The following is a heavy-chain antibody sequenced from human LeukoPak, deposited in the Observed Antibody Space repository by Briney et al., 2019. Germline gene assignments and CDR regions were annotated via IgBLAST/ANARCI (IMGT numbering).Heavy chain of an antibody. CDR2: IYSGGST. CDR1: GFTFSSYS. CDR3: ARGHCGYHNT. D-gene: IGHD5-12*01. J-gene: IGHJ4*02. Sequence: PGGSLRLSCAASGFTFSSYSMNWVRQAPGKGLEWVSLIYSGGSTYYADSVKGRFTISRDNSKNTLYLQEHCLRAEDTAVYYCARGHCGYHNTGGQGTLVTVSS. V-gene: IGHV3-66*01.